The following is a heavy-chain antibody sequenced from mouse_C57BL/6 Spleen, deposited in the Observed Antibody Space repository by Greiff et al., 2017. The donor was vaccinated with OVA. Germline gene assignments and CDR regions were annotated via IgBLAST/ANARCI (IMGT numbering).Heavy chain of an antibody. J-gene: IGHJ2*01. Sequence: EVKLMESGGGLVKPGGSLKLSCAASGFTFSDYGMHWVRQATEKGLEWVAYISSGSSTIYYADTVKGRFTISRDNAKNTLFLQMTSLRSEDTAMYYCARDWDFDYWGQGTTLTVSS. CDR3: ARDWDFDY. CDR1: GFTFSDYG. D-gene: IGHD4-1*01. V-gene: IGHV5-17*01. CDR2: ISSGSSTI.